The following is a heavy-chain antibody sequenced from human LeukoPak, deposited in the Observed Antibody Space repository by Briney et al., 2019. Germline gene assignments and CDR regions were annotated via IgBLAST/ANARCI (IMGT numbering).Heavy chain of an antibody. Sequence: PVRSLRLSCAASGFTFSSYGMHWVRQAPGKGLEWVAVIWYDGSNKYYADSVKGRFTISRDNSKNTLYLQMNNLRAEDTAVYYCAKDRDRVAAAGLFDYWGQGTLVTVSS. CDR2: IWYDGSNK. J-gene: IGHJ4*02. V-gene: IGHV3-33*06. CDR3: AKDRDRVAAAGLFDY. D-gene: IGHD6-13*01. CDR1: GFTFSSYG.